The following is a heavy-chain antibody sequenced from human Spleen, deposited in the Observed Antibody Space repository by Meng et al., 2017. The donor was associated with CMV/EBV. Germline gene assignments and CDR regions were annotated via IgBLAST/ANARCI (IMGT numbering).Heavy chain of an antibody. Sequence: GGSLRLSCAASGFTFSSYALHWVRQAPGKGLEWVAVISYDGTNRYYVDSVKGRFTVSRDTSKNTLYLQMNSLRLEDTAIYFCARDGWLQSYYFDFWGQGTLVTVSS. CDR3: ARDGWLQSYYFDF. J-gene: IGHJ4*02. D-gene: IGHD5-24*01. CDR2: ISYDGTNR. CDR1: GFTFSSYA. V-gene: IGHV3-30-3*01.